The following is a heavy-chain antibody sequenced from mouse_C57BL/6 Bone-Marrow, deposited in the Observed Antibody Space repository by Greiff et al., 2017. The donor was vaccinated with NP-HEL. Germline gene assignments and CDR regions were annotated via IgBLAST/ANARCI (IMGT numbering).Heavy chain of an antibody. D-gene: IGHD2-12*01. V-gene: IGHV1-53*01. J-gene: IGHJ4*01. Sequence: VQLQQPGTELVKPGASVKLSCKASGYTFTSYWMHWVKQRPGQGLEWIGNINPSNGGTNYNEKFKSKATLTVDKSSSTAYMQLSSLTSEDAAVYYCARYSPPRGYAMDYWGQGTSVTVSS. CDR1: GYTFTSYW. CDR3: ARYSPPRGYAMDY. CDR2: INPSNGGT.